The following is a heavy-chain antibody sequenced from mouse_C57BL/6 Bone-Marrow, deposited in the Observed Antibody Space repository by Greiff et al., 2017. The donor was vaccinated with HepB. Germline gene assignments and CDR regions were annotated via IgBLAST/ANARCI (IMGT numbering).Heavy chain of an antibody. D-gene: IGHD2-4*01. CDR1: EYEFPSHD. J-gene: IGHJ3*01. CDR3: ARHDYDEAWFAY. CDR2: INSDGGST. V-gene: IGHV5-2*01. Sequence: EAKLMESGGGLVQPGESLKLSCESNEYEFPSHDMSWVRKTPEKRLELVAAINSDGGSTYYPDTMERRFIISRDNTKKTLYLQMSSLRSEDTALYYCARHDYDEAWFAYWGQGTLVTVSA.